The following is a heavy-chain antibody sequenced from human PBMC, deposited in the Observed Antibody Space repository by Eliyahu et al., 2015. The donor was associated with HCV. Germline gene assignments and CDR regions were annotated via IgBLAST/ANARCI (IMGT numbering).Heavy chain of an antibody. V-gene: IGHV3-74*01. CDR2: IHGDGSA. D-gene: IGHD3/OR15-3a*01. CDR3: ARDPMIWGDY. J-gene: IGHJ4*01. Sequence: EVQLVESGGGLVQPGGSLRLSCVASGFTFSDYWMXWLRQAPGKGPVWASRIHGDGSADYADAVKGRFTISRDNAKNTLYLQMNSLRAEDTAVYYCARDPMIWGDYWGHGILVTVSS. CDR1: GFTFSDYW.